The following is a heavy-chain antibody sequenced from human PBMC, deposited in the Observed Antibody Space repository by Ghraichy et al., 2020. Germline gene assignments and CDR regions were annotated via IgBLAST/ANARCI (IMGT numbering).Heavy chain of an antibody. D-gene: IGHD1-7*01. V-gene: IGHV3-64*01. Sequence: GGSLRLSCSVSGFTFSRYWMSWVRQAPGKGLDYVSVISSSGTTTYYASSVKGRFTISRDNSKNTLYLQMGSLRAEDMAVYYCARDRAGFTGTPDHWGQGTLVTVSS. CDR2: ISSSGTTT. J-gene: IGHJ4*02. CDR1: GFTFSRYW. CDR3: ARDRAGFTGTPDH.